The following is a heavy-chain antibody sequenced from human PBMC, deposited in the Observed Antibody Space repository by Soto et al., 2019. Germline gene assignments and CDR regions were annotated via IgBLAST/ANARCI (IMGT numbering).Heavy chain of an antibody. Sequence: QVQLVQSGAEVKKPGASVKVSCKASGYTFTSYGISWVRQDPGQGLEWMGWISAYNGNTNYAQKLQGRVTMTTDTSTSTAYMELRSLRADDTAVYYCARGVSGWEPPHYYYMDVWGKGTTVTVSS. J-gene: IGHJ6*03. CDR3: ARGVSGWEPPHYYYMDV. V-gene: IGHV1-18*01. CDR1: GYTFTSYG. CDR2: ISAYNGNT. D-gene: IGHD6-19*01.